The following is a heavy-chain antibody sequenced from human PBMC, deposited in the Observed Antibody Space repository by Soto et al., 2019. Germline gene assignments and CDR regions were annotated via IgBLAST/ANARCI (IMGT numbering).Heavy chain of an antibody. J-gene: IGHJ6*02. CDR1: GFTFGDYA. D-gene: IGHD1-26*01. V-gene: IGHV3-49*04. Sequence: GGSLRLSCTASGFTFGDYAMSWVRQAPGKGLEWVGFIRSKAYGGTTEYAASVKGRFTISRDDSKSIAYLQMNSLKTEDTAVYYCTRDQSSGSYYYYYYGMVVWGQGTTVTVSS. CDR3: TRDQSSGSYYYYYYGMVV. CDR2: IRSKAYGGTT.